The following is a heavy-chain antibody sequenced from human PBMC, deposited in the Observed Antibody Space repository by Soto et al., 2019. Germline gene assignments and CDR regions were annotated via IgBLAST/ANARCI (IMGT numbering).Heavy chain of an antibody. CDR3: ARDRGSGWTPAAYYMDV. CDR2: ISAYNGNT. V-gene: IGHV1-18*01. J-gene: IGHJ6*03. CDR1: GYTFTSYG. Sequence: QVPLVQSGAEVKKPGASVKVSCKASGYTFTSYGISWVRQAPGQGLEWMGWISAYNGNTNYAQKLQGRVTMTTDTYTSTAYMELRSLRSDDTAVYYCARDRGSGWTPAAYYMDVWGKGTTVTVSS. D-gene: IGHD6-19*01.